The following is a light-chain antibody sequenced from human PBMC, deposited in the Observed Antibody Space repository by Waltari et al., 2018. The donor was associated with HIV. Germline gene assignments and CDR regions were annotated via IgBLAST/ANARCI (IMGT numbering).Light chain of an antibody. V-gene: IGLV2-8*01. J-gene: IGLJ2*01. Sequence: QSALTQPPSASGSPGQSVTISCTGTSNDIGAYDYVSWYQQHPGRAPKLLIYEVTKRPSGVPDRCSGSKSDNTASLTVSGLQAEDDGHCYCSSYVDSDGRFFGGGTKLTVL. CDR3: SSYVDSDGRF. CDR2: EVT. CDR1: SNDIGAYDY.